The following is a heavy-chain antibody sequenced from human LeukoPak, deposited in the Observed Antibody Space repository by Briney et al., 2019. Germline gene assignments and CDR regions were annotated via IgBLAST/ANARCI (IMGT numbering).Heavy chain of an antibody. CDR3: VRRGGSDGWGAFDI. V-gene: IGHV3-23*01. J-gene: IGHJ3*02. CDR2: IRQSGDIT. Sequence: GGSLRLSCAASGFTFSAYSLNWVRQAPGKGLEWVSSIRQSGDITYYADSVKGRFTISRDNSKNTLSLQMNSLSREDTAIYYCVRRGGSDGWGAFDIWGQGTVVTVSS. CDR1: GFTFSAYS. D-gene: IGHD5-24*01.